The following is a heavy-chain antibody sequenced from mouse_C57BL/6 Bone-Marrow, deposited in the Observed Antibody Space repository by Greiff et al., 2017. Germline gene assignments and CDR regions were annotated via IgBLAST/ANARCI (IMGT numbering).Heavy chain of an antibody. CDR2: INPGSGGT. Sequence: QVQLQQSGAELVRPGTSVKVSCKASGYAFTNYLIEWVKQRPGQGLEWIGVINPGSGGTNYNEKFKGKATLTADKSSSPAYMQLSSLTSDDSAVFCGARSKNWDSWFAYWGQGTLVTVSA. V-gene: IGHV1-54*01. D-gene: IGHD4-1*01. CDR3: ARSKNWDSWFAY. J-gene: IGHJ3*01. CDR1: GYAFTNYL.